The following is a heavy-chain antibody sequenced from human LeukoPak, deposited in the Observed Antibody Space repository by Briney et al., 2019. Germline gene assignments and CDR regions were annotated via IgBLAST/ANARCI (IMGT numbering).Heavy chain of an antibody. D-gene: IGHD1-26*01. CDR2: ASYDEKTI. V-gene: IGHV3-30*04. CDR1: GFTFTGHS. CDR3: AREKQSGGTPFDY. J-gene: IGHJ4*02. Sequence: GGSLRLSCVASGFTFTGHSMHWVRQAPGKGLEWVAVASYDEKTIFYADSLKGRFTVSRDNSKNTVYLQMNSLRDEDTAVYYCAREKQSGGTPFDYWGQGSLVTVSS.